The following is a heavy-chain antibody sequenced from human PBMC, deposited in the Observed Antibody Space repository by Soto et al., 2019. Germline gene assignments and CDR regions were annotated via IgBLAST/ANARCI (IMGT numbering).Heavy chain of an antibody. CDR3: VRNSSDLDGWLDS. CDR2: INAFIAYA. Sequence: QVQLVQSEAEVKKPGASVKVSCKASGYTFHDYTISWVRQAPGQGLEWMGWINAFIAYAQSAQNLRGRVTMTPDTPTKTGYMELRNLRADDMVVYDCVRNSSDLDGWLDSWGQGTLVNVSS. CDR1: GYTFHDYT. J-gene: IGHJ5*01. V-gene: IGHV1-18*03. D-gene: IGHD3-22*01.